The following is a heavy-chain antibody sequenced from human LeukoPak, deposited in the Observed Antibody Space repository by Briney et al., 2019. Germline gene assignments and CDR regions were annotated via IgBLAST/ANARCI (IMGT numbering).Heavy chain of an antibody. D-gene: IGHD3/OR15-3a*01. CDR2: ISGSSTNI. CDR1: GFTVSSNY. J-gene: IGHJ4*02. CDR3: ARDRWEDWLPYY. V-gene: IGHV3-21*01. Sequence: PGGSLRLSCAASGFTVSSNYMSWVRQAPGKGLEWVSSISGSSTNIYYADSLKGRFTISRDNAANSVFLQMNALKAEDTAVYYCARDRWEDWLPYYWGQGALVTVSS.